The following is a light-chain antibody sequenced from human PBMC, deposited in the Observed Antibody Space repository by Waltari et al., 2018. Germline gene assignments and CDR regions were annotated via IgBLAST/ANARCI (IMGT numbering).Light chain of an antibody. CDR2: DIS. CDR1: SSDVGGYKY. V-gene: IGLV2-14*03. CDR3: CSYTSSSTI. J-gene: IGLJ2*01. Sequence: QSALTQPASVSGSPGQSITISCTGTSSDVGGYKYVSWYQKHPGTAPKLIIYDISDRPSGVSNRFSCSKSGNTASLTISGLQAEDEAYYYCCSYTSSSTIFGGGTKVTVL.